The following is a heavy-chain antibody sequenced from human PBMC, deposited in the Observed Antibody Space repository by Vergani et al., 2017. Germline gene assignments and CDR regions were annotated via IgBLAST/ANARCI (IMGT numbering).Heavy chain of an antibody. V-gene: IGHV4-34*01. D-gene: IGHD2-2*01. CDR3: ARRFIVVVPAAKRYAAFDI. CDR1: GGSFSGYY. CDR2: INHSGST. Sequence: QLQLQESGPRLVKPSETLSLTCAVYGGSFSGYYWSWIRQPPGKGLEWIGEINHSGSTNYNPSLKSRVTISVDTSKNQFSLKLSSVTAADTAVYYCARRFIVVVPAAKRYAAFDIWGQGTMVTVSS. J-gene: IGHJ3*02.